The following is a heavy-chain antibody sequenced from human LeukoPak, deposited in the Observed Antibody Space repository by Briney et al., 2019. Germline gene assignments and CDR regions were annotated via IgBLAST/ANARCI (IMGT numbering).Heavy chain of an antibody. CDR1: GFTFSSYS. Sequence: PGGSLRLSCAASGFTFSSYSMNWVRQAPGKGLEWVSSISSSSSYIYYADSVKGRFTISRDNSKNTLYLQMNSLRAEDTVVYYCARDLGAAENYWGQGTLVTVSS. V-gene: IGHV3-21*04. D-gene: IGHD6-13*01. CDR3: ARDLGAAENY. CDR2: ISSSSSYI. J-gene: IGHJ4*02.